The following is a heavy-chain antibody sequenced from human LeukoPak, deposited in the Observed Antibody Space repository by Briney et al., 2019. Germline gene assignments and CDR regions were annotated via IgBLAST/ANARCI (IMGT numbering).Heavy chain of an antibody. CDR1: AYTFTAYY. CDR3: ARWEASPRRGWFYP. V-gene: IGHV1-2*02. CDR2: MNPNNGDT. J-gene: IGHJ5*02. Sequence: ASVKVSCKASAYTFTAYYVHWVRQARGQGLEWMGWMNPNNGDTNYAQKFQGRVTMTRDTSISAAYMELTGLTSDDTAVYYCARWEASPRRGWFYPWGQGTLVTVSS. D-gene: IGHD1-26*01.